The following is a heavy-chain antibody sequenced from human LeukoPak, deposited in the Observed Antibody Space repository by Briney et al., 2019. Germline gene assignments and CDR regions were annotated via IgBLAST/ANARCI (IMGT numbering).Heavy chain of an antibody. CDR1: GFTFSSYS. V-gene: IGHV3-21*01. CDR3: ARDGPLMRAFDI. D-gene: IGHD3-9*01. J-gene: IGHJ3*02. CDR2: ISSSSSYI. Sequence: GGSLRLSCAASGFTFSSYSMNWVRQAPGKGLEWVSSISSSSSYIYYADSVKGRFTISRDNAKNSLYLQMNSLRAEDTAVYYCARDGPLMRAFDIWGQGTMVTVSS.